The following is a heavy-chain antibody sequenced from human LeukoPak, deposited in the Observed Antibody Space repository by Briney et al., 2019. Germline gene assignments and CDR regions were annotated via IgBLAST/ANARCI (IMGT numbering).Heavy chain of an antibody. J-gene: IGHJ3*02. CDR2: IYPGDSDT. Sequence: GESLKISCKGSGYSFTSYWVGWVRQMPGKGLEWMGIIYPGDSDTRYSPSFQGQVTISADKSISTAYLQWSGLKASDTAMYYCARQGWEQPDAFDIWGQGTMVTVSS. D-gene: IGHD1-26*01. CDR1: GYSFTSYW. CDR3: ARQGWEQPDAFDI. V-gene: IGHV5-51*01.